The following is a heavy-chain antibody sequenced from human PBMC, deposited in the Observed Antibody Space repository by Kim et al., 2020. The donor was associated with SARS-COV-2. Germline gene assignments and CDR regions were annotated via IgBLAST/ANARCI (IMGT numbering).Heavy chain of an antibody. D-gene: IGHD4-17*01. V-gene: IGHV4-34*01. Sequence: NPFLKGRVTISVGTSKNQFSLKLSSVTAADTAVYYCARTYYGGSYYGMDVWGQGTTVTVSS. J-gene: IGHJ6*02. CDR3: ARTYYGGSYYGMDV.